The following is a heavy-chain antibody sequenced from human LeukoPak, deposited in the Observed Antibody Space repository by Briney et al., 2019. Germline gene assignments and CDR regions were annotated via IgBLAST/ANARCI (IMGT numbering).Heavy chain of an antibody. D-gene: IGHD3-22*01. J-gene: IGHJ4*02. CDR2: IYYSGST. CDR1: GGSISSSSYY. V-gene: IGHV4-39*01. CDR3: AGSSGYYHSDY. Sequence: SETLSLTCTVSGGSISSSSYYWGWIRQPPGKGLEWLGSIYYSGSTYYNPSLKSRVTISVDTSKNQFSLKLSSVTAADTAVYYCAGSSGYYHSDYWGQGTLVTVSS.